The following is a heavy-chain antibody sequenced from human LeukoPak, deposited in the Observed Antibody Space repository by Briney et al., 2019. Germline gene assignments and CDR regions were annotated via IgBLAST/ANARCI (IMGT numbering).Heavy chain of an antibody. CDR3: ARARLRSGRYEQMDY. CDR2: IYYSGST. V-gene: IGHV4-39*01. J-gene: IGHJ4*02. D-gene: IGHD1-26*01. CDR1: GGSISIDSCY. Sequence: SETLSLTCTVSGGSISIDSCYWGWIRQPPGKGLEWIGSIYYSGSTYYNPSLKSRVTISADTSKNQFSLKLSSVSATDTAVYYCARARLRSGRYEQMDYWGQGILVTVSS.